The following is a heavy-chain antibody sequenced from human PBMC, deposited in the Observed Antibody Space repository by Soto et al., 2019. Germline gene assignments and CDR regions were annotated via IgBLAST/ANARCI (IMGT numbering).Heavy chain of an antibody. CDR1: GFTFSNHI. CDR3: ARDDEGGSYCDLGF. Sequence: QVQLVKSGGGVVQPGRSLRLSCAASGFTFSNHIMHWVRQAPGKGLEWVAIILPDGNNKYYADSVKGRFTISRDNSQNTLYLQMDSLRTEDTAIYYCARDDEGGSYCDLGFWGQGTLVTVSS. D-gene: IGHD3-10*01. CDR2: ILPDGNNK. J-gene: IGHJ4*02. V-gene: IGHV3-30-3*01.